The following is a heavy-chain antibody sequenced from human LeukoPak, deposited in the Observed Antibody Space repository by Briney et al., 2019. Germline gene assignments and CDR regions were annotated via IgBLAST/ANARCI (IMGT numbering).Heavy chain of an antibody. Sequence: PGGSLRLSCAASGFTFSSYWMHWVRQAPGKGLVWVSRINTDGSSTSYADSVKGRFTISRDNAKNTLYLQMNSLRAEDTAVYYCARGQLWSYYHDYWGQGTLVTVSS. V-gene: IGHV3-74*01. D-gene: IGHD5-18*01. J-gene: IGHJ4*02. CDR1: GFTFSSYW. CDR3: ARGQLWSYYHDY. CDR2: INTDGSST.